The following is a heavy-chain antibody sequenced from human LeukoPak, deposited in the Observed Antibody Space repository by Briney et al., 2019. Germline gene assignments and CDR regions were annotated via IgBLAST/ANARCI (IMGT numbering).Heavy chain of an antibody. CDR2: INHSGST. Sequence: PSETLSLTCAVYGGSFSGYYWSWIRQPPGKGLEWIGEINHSGSTNYNPSLKSRVTISVDTSKNQFSLKLSSVTAADTAVYYCARGPDGVVLPAAMGVYYYYYMDVWGKGTTVTVSS. V-gene: IGHV4-34*01. J-gene: IGHJ6*03. CDR1: GGSFSGYY. CDR3: ARGPDGVVLPAAMGVYYYYYMDV. D-gene: IGHD2-2*01.